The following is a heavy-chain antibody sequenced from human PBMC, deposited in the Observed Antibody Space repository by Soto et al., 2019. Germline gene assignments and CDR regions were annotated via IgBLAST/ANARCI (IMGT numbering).Heavy chain of an antibody. V-gene: IGHV3-48*02. Sequence: SVGSLRLSCAASLFTFRNYSMNWVRQAPGKGLEWVSYISGSGDTIYYVDSVKGRFTISRDNAKNSLYLQMNSLRDEDTAMYYCARGGTYYDFWSGHPYWGQGTLVTVSS. CDR1: LFTFRNYS. CDR2: ISGSGDTI. J-gene: IGHJ4*02. CDR3: ARGGTYYDFWSGHPY. D-gene: IGHD3-3*01.